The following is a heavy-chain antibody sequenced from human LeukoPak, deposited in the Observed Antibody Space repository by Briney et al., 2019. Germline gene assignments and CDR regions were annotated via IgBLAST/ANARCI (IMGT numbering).Heavy chain of an antibody. CDR3: ARDDWIAAAGTAPPYMDV. CDR2: ISGSRTST. V-gene: IGHV3-23*01. J-gene: IGHJ6*03. Sequence: GGSLRLSCAASGFTFSSYGMSWVRQAPGKGLEWVSAISGSRTSTYYADSVKGRFTISRDNSKNTLYLQMNSLRAEDTALYYCARDDWIAAAGTAPPYMDVWGKGTTVTISS. D-gene: IGHD6-13*01. CDR1: GFTFSSYG.